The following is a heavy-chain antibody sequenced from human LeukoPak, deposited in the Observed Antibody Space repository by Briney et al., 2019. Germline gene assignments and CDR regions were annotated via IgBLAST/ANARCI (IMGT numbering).Heavy chain of an antibody. CDR3: ARRACTSCLGWFDP. CDR2: IYYSGTS. V-gene: IGHV4-39*01. CDR1: GGSISNSDYY. Sequence: SETLSLTCTVSGGSISNSDYYWGWIRQPPGKGLEWIGTIYYSGTSYSNPSLKSRVTISIDTSKNQFSLNLNSLTAADTAVYYCARRACTSCLGWFDPWGQGTLVTVSS. D-gene: IGHD2-2*01. J-gene: IGHJ5*02.